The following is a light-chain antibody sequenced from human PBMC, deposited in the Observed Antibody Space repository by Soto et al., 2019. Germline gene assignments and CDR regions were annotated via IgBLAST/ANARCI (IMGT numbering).Light chain of an antibody. CDR1: SSDVGGYNY. J-gene: IGLJ2*01. CDR2: DVN. CDR3: SSYTSSSPLEV. Sequence: QSVLTQPASVSGSPGQSITISCTGTSSDVGGYNYVSWYQQHPGKAPKLMIYDVNDRPSGVSNRFSGSKSGNTASLTISGLQAEDEADYYCSSYTSSSPLEVFGGGTKLTVL. V-gene: IGLV2-14*03.